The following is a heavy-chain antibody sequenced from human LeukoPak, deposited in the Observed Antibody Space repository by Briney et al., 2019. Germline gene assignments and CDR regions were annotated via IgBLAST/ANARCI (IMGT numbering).Heavy chain of an antibody. CDR3: AKETHQMVAKSFDS. CDR1: GFTFSRYG. V-gene: IGHV3-30*18. CDR2: VAYDGRTQ. J-gene: IGHJ4*02. Sequence: GGSLRLSCAASGFTFSRYGVSWVRQAPGKGLEWVAVVAYDGRTQYYADSVKGRFTISRDNSRNTLSLQMDSLRADDTAFYYCAKETHQMVAKSFDSWGQGTLVTVSS. D-gene: IGHD2-15*01.